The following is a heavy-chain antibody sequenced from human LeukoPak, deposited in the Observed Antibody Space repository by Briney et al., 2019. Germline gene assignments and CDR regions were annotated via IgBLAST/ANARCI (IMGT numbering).Heavy chain of an antibody. CDR1: GGSISSYY. V-gene: IGHV4-59*01. CDR2: VYYSGST. J-gene: IGHJ6*02. D-gene: IGHD3-16*01. CDR3: ARVGPHMAYYYYYAMDV. Sequence: SDTLSLTCTLSGGSISSYYWSWIRQPPGKGLEWIGYVYYSGSTNYNPSLQSRVTISVDTSKNQFSLRLSSVTAADTAVYYCARVGPHMAYYYYYAMDVWGQGTTVTVSS.